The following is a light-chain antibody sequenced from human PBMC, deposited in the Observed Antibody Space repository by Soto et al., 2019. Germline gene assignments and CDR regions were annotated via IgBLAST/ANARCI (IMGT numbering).Light chain of an antibody. CDR1: QSVNRNY. CDR2: GAS. Sequence: EIVLTQSPGTLSLSPGERATLSCRASQSVNRNYLAWYQQKPGQAPRLLIYGASSRATGTPARFSGGESGTDFTLTISSLEPEESAVDDCHPRTSGITFGQGTRLEIK. J-gene: IGKJ5*01. CDR3: HPRTSGIT. V-gene: IGKV3-20*01.